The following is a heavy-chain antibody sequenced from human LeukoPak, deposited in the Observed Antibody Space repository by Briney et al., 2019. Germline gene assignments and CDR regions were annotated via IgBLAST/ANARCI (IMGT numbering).Heavy chain of an antibody. V-gene: IGHV3-30-3*01. Sequence: GGSLRLSCAASGFTFSSYAMHWVRRAPGKGLEWVAVISYDGSNKYYADSVKGRFTISRDNSKNTVDLHLNSLRVEDTAVYYCAKDRRMMSPHYGMDVWGQGTTVTVSS. CDR1: GFTFSSYA. CDR3: AKDRRMMSPHYGMDV. J-gene: IGHJ6*02. CDR2: ISYDGSNK. D-gene: IGHD3-16*01.